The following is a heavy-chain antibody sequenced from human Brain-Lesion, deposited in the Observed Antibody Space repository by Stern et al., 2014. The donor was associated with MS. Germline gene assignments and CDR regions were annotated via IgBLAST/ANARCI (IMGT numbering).Heavy chain of an antibody. CDR2: INPNSGGT. V-gene: IGHV1-2*02. D-gene: IGHD3-22*01. J-gene: IGHJ4*02. CDR3: ATYYYDSTGYNDF. Sequence: VQLVESGAEVKKPGASVKVSCKASGYTFTGYYMHWVRQAPGQGLEWMGWINPNSGGTNYAQKFQGRVPMTRDTSINTAYLALSRLRSDDTAVYDCATYYYDSTGYNDFWGQGTLVTVSS. CDR1: GYTFTGYY.